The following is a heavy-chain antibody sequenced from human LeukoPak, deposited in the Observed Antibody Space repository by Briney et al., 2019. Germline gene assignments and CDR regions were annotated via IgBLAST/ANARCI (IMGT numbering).Heavy chain of an antibody. CDR1: GHTFTGYY. Sequence: ASVKVSCKASGHTFTGYYMHWVRQAPGQGLEWMGWINPNSGGTNYAQKFQGRVTMARDTSISTAYMELSRLRSDDTAVYYCAREEAVAGRVFDYWGQGTLVTVSS. CDR2: INPNSGGT. V-gene: IGHV1-2*02. CDR3: AREEAVAGRVFDY. J-gene: IGHJ4*02. D-gene: IGHD6-19*01.